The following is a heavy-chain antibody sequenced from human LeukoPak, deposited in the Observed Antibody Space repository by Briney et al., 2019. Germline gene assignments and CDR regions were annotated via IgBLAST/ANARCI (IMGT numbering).Heavy chain of an antibody. V-gene: IGHV3-30*02. Sequence: GGSLGLSCAVSGFTFSSYAINWVRQAPGKGLDWVAFIRYDGSNKYYADSEKGRFTISRDNSKNTLYLQMNSLRADDTALYYCAKDNRPFGYNSSGQPPYYWGQGTLVTVSS. J-gene: IGHJ4*02. CDR3: AKDNRPFGYNSSGQPPYY. CDR1: GFTFSSYA. CDR2: IRYDGSNK. D-gene: IGHD3-22*01.